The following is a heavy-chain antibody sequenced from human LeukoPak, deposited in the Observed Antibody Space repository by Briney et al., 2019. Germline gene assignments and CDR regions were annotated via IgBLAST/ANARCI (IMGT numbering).Heavy chain of an antibody. CDR1: GFTFSSYE. CDR2: IISSGSTI. J-gene: IGHJ3*02. CDR3: ARLGRGDSSGYYYDAFDI. V-gene: IGHV3-48*03. Sequence: PGGSLRLSCAASGFTFSSYEMNWVRQAPGKGLEWISYIISSGSTIYYADSVKGRFPMSRDNAKSSVYLQVNSLRAEDTAVYYCARLGRGDSSGYYYDAFDIWGQGTMVTVSS. D-gene: IGHD3-22*01.